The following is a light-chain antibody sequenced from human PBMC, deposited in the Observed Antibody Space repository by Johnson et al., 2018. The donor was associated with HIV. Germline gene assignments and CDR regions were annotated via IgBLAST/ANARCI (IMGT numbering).Light chain of an antibody. V-gene: IGLV1-51*01. Sequence: QSILTQPPSVSAAPGQKVTISCSGSSSNIGNNYVSWYQQLPGTAPKLLIYDNNKRPSGIPDRFSGSKSGTSATLGITGLQTGDEADYYCGTWDSSLSAWYVFGTGTNVTVL. CDR2: DNN. CDR1: SSNIGNNY. J-gene: IGLJ1*01. CDR3: GTWDSSLSAWYV.